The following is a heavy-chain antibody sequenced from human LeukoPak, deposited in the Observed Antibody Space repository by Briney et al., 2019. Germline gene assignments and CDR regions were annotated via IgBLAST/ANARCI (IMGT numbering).Heavy chain of an antibody. D-gene: IGHD3-22*01. CDR1: GYTFTGYY. Sequence: GASVKVSCKASGYTFTGYYMHWVRQAPGQGLEWMGWINPNSGGTNYAQKFQGRVTMTRDTSISTAYMELSRLRSDDTAVYDCARDRSYDSSGYYSDYWGQGTLVTVSS. CDR2: INPNSGGT. CDR3: ARDRSYDSSGYYSDY. J-gene: IGHJ4*02. V-gene: IGHV1-2*02.